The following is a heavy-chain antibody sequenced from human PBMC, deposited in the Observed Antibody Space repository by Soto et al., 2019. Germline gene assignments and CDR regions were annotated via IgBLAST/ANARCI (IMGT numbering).Heavy chain of an antibody. V-gene: IGHV3-23*01. CDR3: AKMEGMDPWAYSFDY. CDR1: GFTFSDFA. J-gene: IGHJ4*02. Sequence: EVQVLESGGGLVQPGGSLRLSCAATGFTFSDFAMSWVRQAPGKGLEWVSRIYGGGNGPHYADSVKGRVTISRANSKNTLYLQINSLRVEDTAVYYCAKMEGMDPWAYSFDYWGQGTLVTVSS. D-gene: IGHD2-2*03. CDR2: IYGGGNGP.